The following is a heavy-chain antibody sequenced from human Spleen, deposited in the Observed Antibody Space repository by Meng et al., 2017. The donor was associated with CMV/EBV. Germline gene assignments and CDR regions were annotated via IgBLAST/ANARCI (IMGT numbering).Heavy chain of an antibody. CDR2: IYYSGTT. CDR3: ARSLYGGHSRSLDL. J-gene: IGHJ5*02. D-gene: IGHD4-23*01. Sequence: SETLSLTCTVSGGSMGRGTYHWAWIRQPPGKGLEWIGSIYYSGTTYYNPSLKSRVTISVDTSKNQFSLNLRSVTTADTAVYYCARSLYGGHSRSLDLWGQGTLVTVSS. V-gene: IGHV4-39*07. CDR1: GGSMGRGTYH.